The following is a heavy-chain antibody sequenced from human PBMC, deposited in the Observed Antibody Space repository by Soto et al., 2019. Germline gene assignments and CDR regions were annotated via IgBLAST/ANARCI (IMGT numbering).Heavy chain of an antibody. D-gene: IGHD2-15*01. CDR2: IWCDGSNK. CDR1: GFTFSSYG. Sequence: QVQLVESGGGVVQPGRSLRLSCAASGFTFSSYGMHWVRQAPCKGLEWVAVIWCDGSNKYYADSVKGRFTISRDNFKNTLYLQMNSLRAEDTAVYYCARERAVAAKRRTWFDPWGQGTLVTVSS. J-gene: IGHJ5*02. V-gene: IGHV3-33*01. CDR3: ARERAVAAKRRTWFDP.